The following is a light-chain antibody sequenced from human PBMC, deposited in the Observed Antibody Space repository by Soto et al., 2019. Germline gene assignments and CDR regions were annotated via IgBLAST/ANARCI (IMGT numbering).Light chain of an antibody. V-gene: IGKV3-20*01. J-gene: IGKJ1*01. CDR1: QSVSSSY. CDR3: QQFVNSPPAWA. Sequence: DMVLTQSPDTLSLSPGERATLSCRASQSVSSSYVAWYQQKPGQAPRLLIYAASSRAAGIPDRFSGSGSGTDFTLTISRLEPEDSAVYYWQQFVNSPPAWAFGEGTKVEIK. CDR2: AAS.